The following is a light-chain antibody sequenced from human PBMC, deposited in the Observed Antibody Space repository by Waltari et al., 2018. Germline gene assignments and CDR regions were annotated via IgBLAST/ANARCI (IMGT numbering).Light chain of an antibody. CDR1: TGAVPSRQF. CDR3: LLFYSGAQV. Sequence: QAVVTQEPSLTVSPGGTVTLTCGSRTGAVPSRQFPYWIQQKPGQAPTTLIYDTSNRHSLTPARFSGSLLGGKAALTLSGAQPEDEAEYYCLLFYSGAQVFGGGTKLTVL. J-gene: IGLJ3*02. V-gene: IGLV7-46*01. CDR2: DTS.